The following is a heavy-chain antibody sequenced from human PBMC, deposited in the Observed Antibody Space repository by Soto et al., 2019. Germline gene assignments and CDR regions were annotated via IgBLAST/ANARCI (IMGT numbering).Heavy chain of an antibody. V-gene: IGHV4-30-4*01. CDR2: IYYSGST. CDR1: GGSISSGDYY. Sequence: SETLSLTCTVSGGSISSGDYYWSWIRQPPGKGLEWIGYIYYSGSTYYNPSLKSRVTISVDTSKNQFSLKLSSVTAADTAVYYCARWSDLYSSSWYVHVDYWGQGTLVTVSS. D-gene: IGHD6-13*01. CDR3: ARWSDLYSSSWYVHVDY. J-gene: IGHJ4*02.